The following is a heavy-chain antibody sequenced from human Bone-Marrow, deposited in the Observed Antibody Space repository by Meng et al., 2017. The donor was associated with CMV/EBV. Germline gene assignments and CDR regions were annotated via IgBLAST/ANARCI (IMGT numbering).Heavy chain of an antibody. CDR2: ISGSGGST. J-gene: IGHJ2*01. Sequence: SGFTFSSYAMSWVRQAPGKGLGWVSAISGSGGSTYYADSVKGRFTISRDNSKNTLYLQMNSLRAEDTAVYYCARAVGATTRWYFDLWGRGTLVTVSS. CDR3: ARAVGATTRWYFDL. CDR1: GFTFSSYA. V-gene: IGHV3-23*01. D-gene: IGHD1-26*01.